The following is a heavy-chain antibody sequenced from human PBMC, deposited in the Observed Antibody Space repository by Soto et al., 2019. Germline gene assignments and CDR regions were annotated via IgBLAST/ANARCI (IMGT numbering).Heavy chain of an antibody. CDR2: IYYSGST. CDR3: AEGGSGSYSNAFDI. CDR1: GGSISSSSYY. J-gene: IGHJ3*02. D-gene: IGHD3-10*01. V-gene: IGHV4-39*01. Sequence: QLQLQESGPGLVKPSETLSLTCTVSGGSISSSSYYWGWIRQPPGKGLEWIGSIYYSGSTYYNPSLKSRVPITVDTAQNPFSLKLRSVTAAETAVYYCAEGGSGSYSNAFDIWGQGTMVTVSS.